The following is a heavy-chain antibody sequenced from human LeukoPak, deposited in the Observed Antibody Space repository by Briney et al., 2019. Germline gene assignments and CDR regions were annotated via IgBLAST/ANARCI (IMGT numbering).Heavy chain of an antibody. CDR3: ASLWGPSSGYYGPFDY. CDR2: ISSSSSYI. CDR1: GFTFSSYS. Sequence: GGSLRLSCAASGFTFSSYSMNWVRQAPGKGLEWVSSISSSSSYIYYADSVKGRFTISRDNAKNSLYLQMNSLRAEDTAVYYCASLWGPSSGYYGPFDYWGQGTLVTVSS. V-gene: IGHV3-21*01. D-gene: IGHD3-22*01. J-gene: IGHJ4*02.